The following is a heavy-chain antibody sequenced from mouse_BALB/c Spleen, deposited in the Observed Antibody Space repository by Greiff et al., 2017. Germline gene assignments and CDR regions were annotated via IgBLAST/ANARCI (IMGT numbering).Heavy chain of an antibody. CDR1: GFNIKDTY. Sequence: EVQLQGSGAELVKPGASVKLSCTASGFNIKDTYMHWVKQRPEQGLEWIGRIDPANGNTKYDPKFQGKATITADTSSNTAYLQLSSLTSEDTAVYYCARDYYGSSYDAMDYWGQGTSVTVSS. J-gene: IGHJ4*01. CDR3: ARDYYGSSYDAMDY. CDR2: IDPANGNT. D-gene: IGHD1-1*01. V-gene: IGHV14-3*02.